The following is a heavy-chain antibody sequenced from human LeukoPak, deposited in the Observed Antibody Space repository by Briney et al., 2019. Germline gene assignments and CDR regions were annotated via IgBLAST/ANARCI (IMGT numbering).Heavy chain of an antibody. V-gene: IGHV1-8*01. D-gene: IGHD6-19*01. CDR2: MNPNSGNT. CDR1: GYTFTSCD. Sequence: ASVNVSCKASGYTFTSCDINWVRQATGQGLEWMGWMNPNSGNTGYGQIFQGRITMTRDISIGTAYMELSNLTSEDTAIYYCTRGSSGRRDNWGQGTLVTVSA. J-gene: IGHJ4*02. CDR3: TRGSSGRRDN.